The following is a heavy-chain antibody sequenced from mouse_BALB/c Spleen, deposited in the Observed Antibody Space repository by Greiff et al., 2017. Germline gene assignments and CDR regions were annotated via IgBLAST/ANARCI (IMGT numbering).Heavy chain of an antibody. D-gene: IGHD2-4*01. Sequence: EVQLQESGGGLVKPGGSLKLSCAASGFTFSSYAMSWVRQTPEKRLEWVASISSGGSTYYPDSVKGRFTISRDNARNILYLQMSSLRSEDTAMYYCARGGIRGPFDYWGQGTTLTVSS. CDR1: GFTFSSYA. CDR3: ARGGIRGPFDY. CDR2: ISSGGST. V-gene: IGHV5-6-5*01. J-gene: IGHJ2*01.